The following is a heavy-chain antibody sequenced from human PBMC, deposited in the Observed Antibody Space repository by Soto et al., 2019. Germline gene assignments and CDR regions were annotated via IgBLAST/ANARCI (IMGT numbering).Heavy chain of an antibody. D-gene: IGHD4-4*01. CDR2: IYSSGST. Sequence: EVQLVESGRDMVQPGGFLRLSCAAFGFTVSDNYMSWVRQAPGKRLEWVSVIYSSGSTYYPDSVKGRFTISRDNSNNILYLQMNSLRVEDTAVYYCARSPTRNNYADRFDPWGQGTMVTVSS. J-gene: IGHJ5*02. V-gene: IGHV3-66*01. CDR3: ARSPTRNNYADRFDP. CDR1: GFTVSDNY.